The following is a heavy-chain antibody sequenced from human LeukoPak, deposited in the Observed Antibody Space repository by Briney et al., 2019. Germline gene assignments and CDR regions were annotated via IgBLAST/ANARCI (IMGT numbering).Heavy chain of an antibody. CDR3: ARENCSGGSCYSIYYYYYMDV. CDR1: GGSISRSSYY. D-gene: IGHD2-15*01. J-gene: IGHJ6*03. V-gene: IGHV4-39*07. Sequence: SETLSLTCTVSGGSISRSSYYWGWIRQPPGKGLEWIGSIYYSGSTYYNPSLKSRVTISVDTSKNQFSLKLSSVTAADTAVYYCARENCSGGSCYSIYYYYYMDVWGKGTTVTVSS. CDR2: IYYSGST.